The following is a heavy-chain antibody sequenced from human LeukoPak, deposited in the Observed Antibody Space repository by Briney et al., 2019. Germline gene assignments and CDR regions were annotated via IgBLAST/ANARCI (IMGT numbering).Heavy chain of an antibody. J-gene: IGHJ6*02. CDR2: ISADNGHT. V-gene: IGHV1-18*01. D-gene: IGHD6-13*01. CDR3: ARVRAAAGKDYGMDV. Sequence: GASVKVSCKASAYTFTTYGINWVRQAPGQGLEWMGWISADNGHTKYAQKFQGRITMTTDTPTNTAFMELRSLGSDDSAVYYCARVRAAAGKDYGMDVWGQGTTVTVSS. CDR1: AYTFTTYG.